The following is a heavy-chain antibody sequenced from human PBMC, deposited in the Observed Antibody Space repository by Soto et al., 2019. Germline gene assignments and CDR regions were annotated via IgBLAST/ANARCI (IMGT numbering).Heavy chain of an antibody. V-gene: IGHV3-23*01. CDR1: GFTLAKYT. CDR2: SYSTGGT. CDR3: ARDREPDGIWTFGT. J-gene: IGHJ5*02. Sequence: EVLLLESGGDVVQPGGSLRLSCAASGFTLAKYTMGWVRQAPGKGLEWVAESYSTGGTEYADSVKGRFTIFRDNSKTTLCLRINSLGVGDTVLYYWARDREPDGIWTFGTWGEGTLVTVSS. D-gene: IGHD3-9*01.